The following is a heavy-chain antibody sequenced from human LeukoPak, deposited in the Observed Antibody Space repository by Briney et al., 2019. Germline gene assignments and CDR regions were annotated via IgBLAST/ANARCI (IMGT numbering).Heavy chain of an antibody. V-gene: IGHV3-66*01. CDR2: IYSDGAT. Sequence: GGSLRLSSTASGFTVSSHYMAWVRQAPGKGLECVSFIYSDGATKYADSVRGRFIISRDNSKSTLFLQMNSLRAEDTALYYCARVAYYRVTMDQITDAFDIWGRGTVVTVSP. CDR1: GFTVSSHY. D-gene: IGHD4/OR15-4a*01. CDR3: ARVAYYRVTMDQITDAFDI. J-gene: IGHJ3*02.